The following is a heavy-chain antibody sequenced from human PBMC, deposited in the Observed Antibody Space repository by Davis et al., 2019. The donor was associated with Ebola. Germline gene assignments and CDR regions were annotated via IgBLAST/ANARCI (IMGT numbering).Heavy chain of an antibody. CDR1: GYTFTNYY. V-gene: IGHV1-46*01. CDR2: INPNDGRT. J-gene: IGHJ6*02. CDR3: ARLPESSWVDGMDV. Sequence: AASVKVSCKASGYTFTNYYMHWVRQAPGQGLEWMGMINPNDGRTIYAQKFQGRVTVTRDTSTTTVYMELRSLRSDDTAVYYCARLPESSWVDGMDVWGQGTTVTVSS. D-gene: IGHD1-14*01.